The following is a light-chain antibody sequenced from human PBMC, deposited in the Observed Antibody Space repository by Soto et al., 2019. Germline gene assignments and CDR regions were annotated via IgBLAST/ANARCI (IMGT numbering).Light chain of an antibody. Sequence: DIQMTQSPSSVSASIGDRVTISCRASQSIYKWLVWYQQKPGKAPKLLIYAASSLQSGAPSRFSGSGYTTDFTITISSQQHEDFASYYCQQADSSPLSFGGGTKVEI. V-gene: IGKV1-12*01. J-gene: IGKJ4*01. CDR3: QQADSSPLS. CDR2: AAS. CDR1: QSIYKW.